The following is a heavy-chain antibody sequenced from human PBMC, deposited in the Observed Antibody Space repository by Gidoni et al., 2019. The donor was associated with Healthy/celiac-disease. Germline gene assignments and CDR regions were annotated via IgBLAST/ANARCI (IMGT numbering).Heavy chain of an antibody. CDR2: VIPIFGTS. Sequence: QVQLVQSGAAVKKPGPSVKVSCKASGGTFSSDAISWVRQAPEQGLEWMGGVIPIFGTSNYAQKFQGRVTITADKSTRTAYMELSSLRSEDTAVYYCARADSSSWYVDYWGQGTLVTVSS. J-gene: IGHJ4*02. CDR1: GGTFSSDA. D-gene: IGHD6-13*01. V-gene: IGHV1-69*06. CDR3: ARADSSSWYVDY.